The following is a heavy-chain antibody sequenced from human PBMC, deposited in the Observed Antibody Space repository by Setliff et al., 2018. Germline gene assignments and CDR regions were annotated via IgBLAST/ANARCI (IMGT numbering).Heavy chain of an antibody. V-gene: IGHV4-34*01. CDR2: INHSGTT. Sequence: LSLTCTAYGGTFSDYYWTWIRQPPGKGLEWIGEINHSGTTNYNPSLKSRVTISVDTSKNQFSLTMSSVTAADAAVYYCTRGRNVAARLLDTWGQGSRVTVSS. J-gene: IGHJ5*02. CDR3: TRGRNVAARLLDT. D-gene: IGHD6-6*01. CDR1: GGTFSDYY.